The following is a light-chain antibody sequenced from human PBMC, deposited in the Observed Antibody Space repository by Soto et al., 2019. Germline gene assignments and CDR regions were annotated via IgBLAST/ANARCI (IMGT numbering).Light chain of an antibody. CDR1: KNDIGVYDF. V-gene: IGLV2-8*01. J-gene: IGLJ1*01. CDR2: EVV. Sequence: QSVLTQPPSASGSPGQSVTISCPGTKNDIGVYDFVSWYQHHPGKAPRLIIYEVVQRPSGVPDPFSGSKSGNTASLTVSGLQAADEADYFCKSYAGSNTYVFGSGTKVTVL. CDR3: KSYAGSNTYV.